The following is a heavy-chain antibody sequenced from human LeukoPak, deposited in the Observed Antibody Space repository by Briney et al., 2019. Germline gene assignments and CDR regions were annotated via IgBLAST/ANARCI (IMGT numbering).Heavy chain of an antibody. CDR2: IYYSGST. CDR1: GGSISRGGYY. V-gene: IGHV4-31*03. D-gene: IGHD7-27*01. Sequence: SETLSLTCTVSGGSISRGGYYWSWIRQHPGKGLEWIGYIYYSGSTYYNPSLKSRVTISVDTSKNQFSLKLSSVTAADTAVYYCARGLTGDPLDYWGQGTLVTVSS. J-gene: IGHJ4*02. CDR3: ARGLTGDPLDY.